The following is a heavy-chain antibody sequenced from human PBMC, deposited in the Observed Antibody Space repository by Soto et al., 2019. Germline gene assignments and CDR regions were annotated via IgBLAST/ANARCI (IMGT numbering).Heavy chain of an antibody. D-gene: IGHD4-17*01. Sequence: PSETLSLTCSVSGAPITSYYWSWIRQSAGEGLQWIGRVYARGATNYNPSLKSRVTISGDTSKNQFSLKLTSVTAADTAVYYCARSSGDDFFYYGMDVWGHGTTVTVSS. J-gene: IGHJ6*02. CDR1: GAPITSYY. CDR2: VYARGAT. V-gene: IGHV4-59*10. CDR3: ARSSGDDFFYYGMDV.